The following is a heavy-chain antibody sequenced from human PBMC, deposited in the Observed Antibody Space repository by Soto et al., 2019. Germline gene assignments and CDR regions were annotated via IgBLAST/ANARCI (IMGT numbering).Heavy chain of an antibody. CDR2: IYYSGST. D-gene: IGHD4-4*01. Sequence: PSETLCLTCTVSGGSISSGGYYWSWIRQHPGKGLEWIGYIYYSGSTNYNPSLKSRVTISVDTSKNQFSLKVSSATAADTAVYYCARHSNRNYGLYYFDYWGLGALVTVSS. J-gene: IGHJ4*02. CDR3: ARHSNRNYGLYYFDY. CDR1: GGSISSGGYY. V-gene: IGHV4-61*08.